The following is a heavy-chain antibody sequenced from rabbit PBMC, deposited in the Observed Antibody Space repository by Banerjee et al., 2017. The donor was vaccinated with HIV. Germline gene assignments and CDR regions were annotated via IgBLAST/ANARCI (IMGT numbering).Heavy chain of an antibody. J-gene: IGHJ4*01. CDR3: ARDAGSYAYIDGYFNL. CDR2: IYTSSDNT. D-gene: IGHD6-1*01. Sequence: QEQLEESGGGLVKPEGSLTLTCKASGIDFSSSYYMCWVRQAPGKGLEWIACIYTSSDNTDYASWAKGRFTISKTSSTTVTLQMTSLTAADTATYFCARDAGSYAYIDGYFNLWGQGTLVTVS. V-gene: IGHV1S45*01. CDR1: GIDFSSSYY.